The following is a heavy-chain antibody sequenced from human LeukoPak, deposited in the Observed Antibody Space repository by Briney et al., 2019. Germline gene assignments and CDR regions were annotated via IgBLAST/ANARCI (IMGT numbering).Heavy chain of an antibody. D-gene: IGHD6-19*01. CDR3: ARAYSGYSSGWYRSGYGMDV. CDR2: FDPEDGET. Sequence: ASVKVSCKVSGYTLTELSMHWVRQAPGKGLEWMGGFDPEDGETIYAQKFQGRVTMTRDTSTSTVYMELSSLRSEDTAVYYCARAYSGYSSGWYRSGYGMDVWGQGTTVTVSS. CDR1: GYTLTELS. J-gene: IGHJ6*02. V-gene: IGHV1-24*01.